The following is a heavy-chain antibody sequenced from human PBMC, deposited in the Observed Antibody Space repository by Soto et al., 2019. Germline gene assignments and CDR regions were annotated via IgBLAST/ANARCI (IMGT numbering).Heavy chain of an antibody. Sequence: QVQLVQSGAEVKKPGSSVKVSCKASGSTFSSYAISWVRQAPGQGLEWMGGIIPIFGTANYAQKFQGRVTITADESTSTAYMELSSLRSEDTAVYYCARDLSPSHYYDSSGYYSYFDYWGQGTLVTVSS. V-gene: IGHV1-69*01. J-gene: IGHJ4*02. CDR3: ARDLSPSHYYDSSGYYSYFDY. CDR2: IIPIFGTA. D-gene: IGHD3-22*01. CDR1: GSTFSSYA.